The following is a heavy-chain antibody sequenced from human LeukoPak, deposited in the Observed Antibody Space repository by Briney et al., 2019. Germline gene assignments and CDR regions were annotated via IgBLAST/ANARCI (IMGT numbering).Heavy chain of an antibody. V-gene: IGHV1-3*01. Sequence: ASVKVSCKASGYTFTSYAMHWVRQAPGQRLEWMGWINAGNGNTKYSQKFQGRVTITRDTSASTAYMELSSLRSGDTAVYYCAREGSNWYFVDYWGQGTLVTVSS. CDR1: GYTFTSYA. CDR3: AREGSNWYFVDY. CDR2: INAGNGNT. D-gene: IGHD6-13*01. J-gene: IGHJ4*02.